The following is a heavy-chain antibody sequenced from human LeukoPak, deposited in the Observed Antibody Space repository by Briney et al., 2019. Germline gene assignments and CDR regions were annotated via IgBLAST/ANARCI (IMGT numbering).Heavy chain of an antibody. CDR1: GGSIRSGDYY. CDR2: IYYSGST. V-gene: IGHV4-30-4*08. J-gene: IGHJ4*02. CDR3: AREHPDRYNWNHFDY. D-gene: IGHD1-20*01. Sequence: SETLSLTCTVSGGSIRSGDYYWSWIRQPPGKGLEWIGYIYYSGSTYYNPSLKSRVTISVDTSKNQFSLKLSSVTAADTAVYYCAREHPDRYNWNHFDYWGQGTLVTVSS.